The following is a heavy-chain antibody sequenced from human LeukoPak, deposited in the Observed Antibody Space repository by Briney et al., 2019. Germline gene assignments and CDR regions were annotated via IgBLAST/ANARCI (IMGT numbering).Heavy chain of an antibody. V-gene: IGHV1-18*01. CDR3: ARGPITRVRGVISYGMDV. Sequence: GASVKVSCKASGYTFTSYGISWVRQAPGQGLEWMGWISAYNGNTNYAQKLQGRVTMTTDTSTSTAYMELRSLRSDDTAVYYCARGPITRVRGVISYGMDVWGQGTTVTVSS. CDR2: ISAYNGNT. D-gene: IGHD3-10*01. J-gene: IGHJ6*02. CDR1: GYTFTSYG.